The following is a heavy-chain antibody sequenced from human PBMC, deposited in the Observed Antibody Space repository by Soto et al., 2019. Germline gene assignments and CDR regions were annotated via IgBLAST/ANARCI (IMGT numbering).Heavy chain of an antibody. CDR3: TSPGVVAVTENFDY. D-gene: IGHD2-15*01. CDR1: GFTFSGSV. V-gene: IGHV3-73*01. CDR2: IRSKANNYAT. J-gene: IGHJ4*02. Sequence: HPGGSLRLSCAASGFTFSGSVMHWVRQASGKGLEWVGRIRSKANNYATAFAASLKGRFTISRDDSKNTAYLQMNSLKTEDTAVYYCTSPGVVAVTENFDYWGQGTLVTVSS.